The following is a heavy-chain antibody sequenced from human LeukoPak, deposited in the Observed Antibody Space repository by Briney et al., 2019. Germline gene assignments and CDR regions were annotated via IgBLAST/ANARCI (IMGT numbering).Heavy chain of an antibody. J-gene: IGHJ4*02. Sequence: TGGSLRLSCAASGFTFSSYAMSWVRQAPGKGLEWVSAISGSGGSTYYADSVKGRFTISRDNSKNTLYLQMNSLRAEDTAVYYCAKLGRVATIPPFDYWGQGTLVTVSS. CDR2: ISGSGGST. CDR3: AKLGRVATIPPFDY. V-gene: IGHV3-23*01. D-gene: IGHD5-12*01. CDR1: GFTFSSYA.